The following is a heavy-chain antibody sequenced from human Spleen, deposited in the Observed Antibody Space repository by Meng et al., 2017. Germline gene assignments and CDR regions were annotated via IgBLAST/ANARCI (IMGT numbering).Heavy chain of an antibody. V-gene: IGHV1-69*05. D-gene: IGHD4/OR15-4a*01. CDR3: ARTGAMVTTTPAEYYFDY. Sequence: SVKVSCKASGGTFSNSAFSWVRLAPGQGLEWMGGIIPIFAAPNYSQSFQGRVTMTTDESTSTVYMELSSLTSEDTAVYYCARTGAMVTTTPAEYYFDYWGQGTLVTVSS. CDR1: GGTFSNSA. J-gene: IGHJ4*02. CDR2: IIPIFAAP.